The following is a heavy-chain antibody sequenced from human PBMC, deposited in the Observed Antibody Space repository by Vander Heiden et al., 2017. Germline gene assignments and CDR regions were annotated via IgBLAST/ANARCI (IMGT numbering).Heavy chain of an antibody. CDR2: IIPILGIA. V-gene: IGHV1-69*10. Sequence: GGIIPILGIANYEQKFQGRVTITADKSTSTAYMELSSLRSEDTAVYYCAREEEVYGDYGGMGYYYGMDVWGQGTTVTVSS. CDR3: AREEEVYGDYGGMGYYYGMDV. J-gene: IGHJ6*02. D-gene: IGHD4-17*01.